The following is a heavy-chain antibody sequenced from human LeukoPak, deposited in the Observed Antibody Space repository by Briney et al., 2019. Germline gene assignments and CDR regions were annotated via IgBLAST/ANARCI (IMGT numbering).Heavy chain of an antibody. Sequence: SETLSLTCTVSGGSISSYYWSWIRQPPGKGPEWIGYIYYSGSTIYNPSLKSRVTISVDTSKNQFSLKLSSVTAADTAVSYCARGAYYYDSSGYFFDYWGQGTLVTVSS. CDR2: IYYSGST. CDR1: GGSISSYY. V-gene: IGHV4-59*01. D-gene: IGHD3-22*01. J-gene: IGHJ4*02. CDR3: ARGAYYYDSSGYFFDY.